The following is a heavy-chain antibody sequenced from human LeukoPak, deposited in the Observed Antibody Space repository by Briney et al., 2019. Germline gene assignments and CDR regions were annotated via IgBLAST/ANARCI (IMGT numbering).Heavy chain of an antibody. Sequence: GGSLRLSCAASGFTFSSYSMNWVRQAPGKGLEWVSYISSSSTIYYANSVKGRFTMSRDNAKNSLYLQMNSLRDEDTVVYYCARDQYGAYAIDYWGQGTLVTVSS. V-gene: IGHV3-48*02. J-gene: IGHJ4*02. D-gene: IGHD4-17*01. CDR1: GFTFSSYS. CDR2: ISSSSTI. CDR3: ARDQYGAYAIDY.